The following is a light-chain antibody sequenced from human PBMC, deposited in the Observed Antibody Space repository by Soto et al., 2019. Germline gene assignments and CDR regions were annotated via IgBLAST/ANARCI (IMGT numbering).Light chain of an antibody. J-gene: IGKJ1*01. CDR3: QQYGSSGT. Sequence: EIVMTQSPGTLSVSPGERATLSCRASQSVSSDLAWYQQKPGQAPRLLIYGASNRATGIPDRFSGSGSGTDFTLTISRLEPEDSAVYYCQQYGSSGTFGQGTKVDIK. V-gene: IGKV3-20*01. CDR1: QSVSSD. CDR2: GAS.